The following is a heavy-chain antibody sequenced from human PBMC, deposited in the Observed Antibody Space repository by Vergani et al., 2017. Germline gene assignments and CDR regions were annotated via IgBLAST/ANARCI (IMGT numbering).Heavy chain of an antibody. Sequence: VQLVESGGGLVQPGGSLRLSCAASGFTFSSYSMNWVRQAPGKGLEWVSYISSSSSTIYYADSVKGRFTISRDNSKNTLYLQMSSLRAEDTAVYYCVKVGDYVWGSIDYWGQGTLVTVSS. D-gene: IGHD3-16*01. CDR3: VKVGDYVWGSIDY. V-gene: IGHV3-48*01. J-gene: IGHJ4*02. CDR1: GFTFSSYS. CDR2: ISSSSSTI.